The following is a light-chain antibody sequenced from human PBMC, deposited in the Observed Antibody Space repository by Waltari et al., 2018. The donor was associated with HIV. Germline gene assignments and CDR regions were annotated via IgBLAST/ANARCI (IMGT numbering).Light chain of an antibody. CDR2: KAS. J-gene: IGKJ1*01. CDR1: LGIDDW. CDR3: QEYNRG. V-gene: IGKV1-5*03. Sequence: DRQMTQSPSTLSASVGDRVTITCRARLGIDDWLAWYQQKPGKAPNLLIYKASNLETGVPSRFSGSGFGTEFTLTISSLQPDDVATYYCQEYNRGFGQGTKVEIK.